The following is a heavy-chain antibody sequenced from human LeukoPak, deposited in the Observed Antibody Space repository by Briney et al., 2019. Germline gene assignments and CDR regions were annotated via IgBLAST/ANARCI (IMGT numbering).Heavy chain of an antibody. D-gene: IGHD6-13*01. CDR2: ISGSGGST. CDR3: SKRAAAGTANPFDP. J-gene: IGHJ5*02. CDR1: GFPFSSYA. Sequence: GGPLRLSCAASGFPFSSYAMRWARQAPGKGLEGVSAISGSGGSTYYADSVKGRLTISRDNSKNTLYLQMNSLRADDTAVYYCSKRAAAGTANPFDPWGQGTLVTVSS. V-gene: IGHV3-23*01.